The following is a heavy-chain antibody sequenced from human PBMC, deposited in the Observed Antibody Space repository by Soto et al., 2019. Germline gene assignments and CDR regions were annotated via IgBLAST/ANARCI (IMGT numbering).Heavy chain of an antibody. D-gene: IGHD2-21*02. CDR1: GFTFSSYA. CDR2: TSSDGTDN. Sequence: QVQLVESVGGVILPGGSLRLSCAASGFTFSSYAMHWVRQAPGTGPEWVAATSSDGTDNVYADSVSGRFTISRDNSKNTLYLQMNSLRSEDAAVYYCARTYECAKSDCYRAFDIWGQGTMVTVSS. CDR3: ARTYECAKSDCYRAFDI. V-gene: IGHV3-30*04. J-gene: IGHJ3*02.